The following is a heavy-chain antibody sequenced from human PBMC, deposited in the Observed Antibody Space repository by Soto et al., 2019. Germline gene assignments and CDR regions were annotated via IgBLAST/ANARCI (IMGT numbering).Heavy chain of an antibody. CDR2: IWYDGSNK. CDR3: ARDSGGLSLLWFGELLPRTNQYGMDV. CDR1: GFTFSSYG. Sequence: QVQLVESGGGVVQPGRSLRLSCAASGFTFSSYGMHWVRQAPGKGLEWVAVIWYDGSNKYYADSVKGRFTISRDNSKNTLYLQMNSLRAEDTAVYYCARDSGGLSLLWFGELLPRTNQYGMDVWGQGTTVTVSS. V-gene: IGHV3-33*01. D-gene: IGHD3-10*01. J-gene: IGHJ6*02.